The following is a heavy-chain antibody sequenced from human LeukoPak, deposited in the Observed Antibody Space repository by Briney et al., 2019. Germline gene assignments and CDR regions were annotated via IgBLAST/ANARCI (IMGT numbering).Heavy chain of an antibody. CDR1: GFTFSSYA. Sequence: AGGSLRLCCAASGFTFSSYAMSWVRQAPGKGLEWVPAISGSGGSTYYADSVKGRFTISRDNSKNTLYLQMNSLRAEDTAVYYCAKVLFLEWSEGGMDVWGQGTTVTVCS. V-gene: IGHV3-23*01. J-gene: IGHJ6*02. D-gene: IGHD3-3*01. CDR2: ISGSGGST. CDR3: AKVLFLEWSEGGMDV.